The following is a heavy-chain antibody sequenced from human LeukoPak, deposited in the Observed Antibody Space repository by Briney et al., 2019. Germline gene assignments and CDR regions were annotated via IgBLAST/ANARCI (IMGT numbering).Heavy chain of an antibody. V-gene: IGHV1-2*02. Sequence: ASVKVSCKASGYTFTGYYMHWVRQAPGQGLEWMGWINPNSGGTNYAQKFQGRVTMTRDTSISTAYMELSRLRSDDTAVYYCARNSGWYYYYYYMDVWGKGTTVTISS. CDR1: GYTFTGYY. D-gene: IGHD5-12*01. CDR2: INPNSGGT. CDR3: ARNSGWYYYYYYMDV. J-gene: IGHJ6*03.